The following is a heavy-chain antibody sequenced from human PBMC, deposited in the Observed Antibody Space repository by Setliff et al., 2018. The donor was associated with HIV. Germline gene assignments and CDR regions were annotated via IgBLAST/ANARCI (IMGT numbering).Heavy chain of an antibody. Sequence: PGGSLRLSCAASGFTFSAYAMTWIRQAPGKGLEWVSYISSSGRTTDYADSLKGRFTISRDNAKKSLYLQMTSLRAEDTAVYYCAREGLSGWYDFDSWGQGRLVTVSS. D-gene: IGHD6-19*01. CDR1: GFTFSAYA. CDR2: ISSSGRTT. CDR3: AREGLSGWYDFDS. V-gene: IGHV3-11*04. J-gene: IGHJ4*02.